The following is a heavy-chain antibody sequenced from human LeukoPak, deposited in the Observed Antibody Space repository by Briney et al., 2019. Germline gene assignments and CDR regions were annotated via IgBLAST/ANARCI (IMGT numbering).Heavy chain of an antibody. CDR1: GGSISSYF. Sequence: PSETLSLTCTASGGSISSYFWNWIRQPAGKGLEWIGRIYTSGSTNYNPSLKSRVTMSINTSKNQFSLELSSVTAADTAVYYCVRAGGSYYHWFDPWGQGALVTVSS. CDR2: IYTSGST. CDR3: VRAGGSYYHWFDP. J-gene: IGHJ5*02. D-gene: IGHD1-26*01. V-gene: IGHV4-4*07.